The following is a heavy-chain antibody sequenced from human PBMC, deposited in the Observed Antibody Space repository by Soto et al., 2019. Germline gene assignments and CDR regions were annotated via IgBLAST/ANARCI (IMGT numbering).Heavy chain of an antibody. CDR3: ARGRVYYYDSSGYYPRFDP. Sequence: SQTLSLTCAISGDSVSSNSAAWNWIRQSPSRGLEWLGRTYYRSKWYNDYAVSVKSRITINPDTSKNQFSLQLNSVTPEDTAVDYCARGRVYYYDSSGYYPRFDPWGQGTLVTVSS. V-gene: IGHV6-1*01. J-gene: IGHJ5*02. CDR2: TYYRSKWYN. CDR1: GDSVSSNSAA. D-gene: IGHD3-22*01.